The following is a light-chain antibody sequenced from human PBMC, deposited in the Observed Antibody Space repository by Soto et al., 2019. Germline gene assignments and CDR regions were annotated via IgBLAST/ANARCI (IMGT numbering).Light chain of an antibody. CDR2: EVS. CDR1: SSDVGGYNY. CDR3: SSYAGSNNPPYV. J-gene: IGLJ1*01. V-gene: IGLV2-8*01. Sequence: QSVLTQPPSASGSPGQSVTISCTGTSSDVGGYNYVSWYQQHPGKAPKLMIYEVSKRPSGVPDRFSGSESGNTASLTVSGLQAEDEADYYCSSYAGSNNPPYVFGTGTKLTVL.